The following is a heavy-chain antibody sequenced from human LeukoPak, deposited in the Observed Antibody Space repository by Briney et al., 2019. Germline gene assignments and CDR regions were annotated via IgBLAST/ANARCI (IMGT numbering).Heavy chain of an antibody. J-gene: IGHJ3*02. CDR1: GGTFSSYA. V-gene: IGHV1-69*05. CDR2: IIPIFGTA. Sequence: GASVKVSCKASGGTFSSYAISWVRQAPGQGLEWMGGIIPIFGTANYAQKFQGRVTITTDESTSTAYMELSSLRSEDTAVYYCARSRGFGVVTDAFDIWGQGTMVTVSS. D-gene: IGHD3-3*01. CDR3: ARSRGFGVVTDAFDI.